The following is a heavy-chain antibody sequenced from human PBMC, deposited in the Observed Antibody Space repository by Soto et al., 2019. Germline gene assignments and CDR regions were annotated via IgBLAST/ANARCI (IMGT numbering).Heavy chain of an antibody. D-gene: IGHD3-10*01. CDR3: AIFCPYGSESFSFRYTIFDP. CDR2: IYSGGSS. V-gene: IGHV3-53*01. Sequence: WLSVIYSGGSSYYAVSVQGRFTISRDNSKNTVYLQMNSLRGEDTAMYYCAIFCPYGSESFSFRYTIFDPWGQRTQVTVSS. J-gene: IGHJ5*02.